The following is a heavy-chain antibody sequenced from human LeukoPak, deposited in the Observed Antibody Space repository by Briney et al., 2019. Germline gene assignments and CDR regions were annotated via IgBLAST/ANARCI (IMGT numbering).Heavy chain of an antibody. J-gene: IGHJ5*02. Sequence: PGGSLRLSCGVSGFTFSSYSMCWVRQPPGKGLEWIGSIYYSGSTYYNPSLKSRVTISVDTSKNQFSLKLSSVTAADTAVYYCARQGGLTVLRYFDWFPDWFDPWGQGTLVTVSS. D-gene: IGHD3-9*01. CDR2: IYYSGST. CDR3: ARQGGLTVLRYFDWFPDWFDP. CDR1: GFTFSSYS. V-gene: IGHV4-39*01.